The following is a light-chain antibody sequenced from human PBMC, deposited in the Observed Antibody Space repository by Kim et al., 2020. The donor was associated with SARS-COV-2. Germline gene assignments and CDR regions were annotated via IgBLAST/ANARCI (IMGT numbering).Light chain of an antibody. J-gene: IGLJ2*01. V-gene: IGLV6-57*03. CDR3: QSYIRDNVL. CDR2: EDD. CDR1: SGGIDDNY. Sequence: GKTVTISCTRSSGGIDDNYGQLYQQRPGGVPTTVIYEDDQSPSGVSDRFSGSIDNSSNSASLTISGLRTEDEADYYCQSYIRDNVLFGGGTQLTVL.